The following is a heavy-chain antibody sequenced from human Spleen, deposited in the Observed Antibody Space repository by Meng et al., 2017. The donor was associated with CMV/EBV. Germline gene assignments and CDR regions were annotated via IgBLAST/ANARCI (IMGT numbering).Heavy chain of an antibody. Sequence: GESLKISCAASGFTFSSYAMHWVRQAPGKGLEWVAVISYDGSNKYYADSVKGRLTISRDNSKNTLYLQMNSLRDEDTAVYYCARCLPAPQYCSRISCSGAYYYYYGMDVWGQGTTVTVS. J-gene: IGHJ6*02. D-gene: IGHD2-2*01. CDR2: ISYDGSNK. CDR3: ARCLPAPQYCSRISCSGAYYYYYGMDV. V-gene: IGHV3-30*04. CDR1: GFTFSSYA.